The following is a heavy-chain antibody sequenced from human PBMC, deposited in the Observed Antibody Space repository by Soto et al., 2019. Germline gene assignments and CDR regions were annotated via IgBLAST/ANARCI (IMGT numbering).Heavy chain of an antibody. J-gene: IGHJ6*02. V-gene: IGHV4-31*03. D-gene: IGHD3-10*01. Sequence: QVQLQESGPGLVKPSQTLSLTCTVSGGSISSGGYYWSWIRQHPGKGLEWIGYIYYSGSTYYNPSLKSRVNISVDTSKNQFSLKLRSVTAADTAVYYCASNYGSGSHYYYYGMDVWGQGTTVTVSS. CDR2: IYYSGST. CDR3: ASNYGSGSHYYYYGMDV. CDR1: GGSISSGGYY.